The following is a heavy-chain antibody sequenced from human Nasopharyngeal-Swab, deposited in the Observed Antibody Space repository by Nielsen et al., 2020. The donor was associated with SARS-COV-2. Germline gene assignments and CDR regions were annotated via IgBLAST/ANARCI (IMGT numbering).Heavy chain of an antibody. CDR3: ARQSGIHLWFKACWFDP. Sequence: GSLRLSCTVSGGSISSSSYYWGWIRQPPGKGLEWIGSIYYSGSTYYNPSLKSRVTISVDTSKNQFSLKLNSVTAADTAVYYCARQSGIHLWFKACWFDPWGQGTLVTVSS. CDR2: IYYSGST. V-gene: IGHV4-39*01. CDR1: GGSISSSSYY. D-gene: IGHD5-18*01. J-gene: IGHJ5*02.